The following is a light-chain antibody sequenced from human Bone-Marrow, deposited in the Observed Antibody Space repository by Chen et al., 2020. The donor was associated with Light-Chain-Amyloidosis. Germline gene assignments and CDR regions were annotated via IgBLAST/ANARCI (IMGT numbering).Light chain of an antibody. CDR1: ELGDKY. CDR3: QTWDSDTVP. V-gene: IGLV3-1*01. Sequence: SYDLTQPRPVSVSPGQTASITCSGDELGDKYVSWYQQKPGQSPVLVIYQDSKRTSGIPERFSGSNSGNTATLTISETQATDEADYYCQTWDSDTVPFGGGTKLTVL. CDR2: QDS. J-gene: IGLJ2*01.